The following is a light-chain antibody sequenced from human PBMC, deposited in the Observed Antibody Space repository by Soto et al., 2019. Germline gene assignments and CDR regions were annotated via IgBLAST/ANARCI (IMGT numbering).Light chain of an antibody. CDR3: CSYAGKNTVI. CDR1: SSDDVGYSL. J-gene: IGLJ2*01. Sequence: QSALTQPASASRSPGQSITISCTGTSSDDVGYSLVSWYQQRPGRAPKLMIYEGTKRPSGVSNRFSGSKSGNTASLTISGLQAEDEADYYCCSYAGKNTVIFGGGTKLTVL. V-gene: IGLV2-23*01. CDR2: EGT.